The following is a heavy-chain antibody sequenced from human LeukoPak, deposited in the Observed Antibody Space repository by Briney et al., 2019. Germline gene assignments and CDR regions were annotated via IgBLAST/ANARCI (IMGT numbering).Heavy chain of an antibody. CDR2: IWSDGSKT. V-gene: IGHV3-33*01. CDR1: GLPFSASG. J-gene: IGHJ4*02. D-gene: IGHD1-1*01. Sequence: GRSLRLSCKASGLPFSASGMHWVRQAPGEGLEWVAMIWSDGSKTYYADSVEGRFTISRDNSKNTVDLQMNRLGVDDTAVYYCARDKGERSLDHWGQGTLVTVSS. CDR3: ARDKGERSLDH.